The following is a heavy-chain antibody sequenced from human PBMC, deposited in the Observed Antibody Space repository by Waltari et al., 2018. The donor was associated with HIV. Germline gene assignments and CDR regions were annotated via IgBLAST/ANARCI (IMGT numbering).Heavy chain of an antibody. CDR2: IGYDGTKK. CDR3: ARDSHYYDSTPFDY. J-gene: IGHJ4*02. V-gene: IGHV3-33*01. CDR1: GFIFIIFA. D-gene: IGHD3-22*01. Sequence: QVQLVGSGGGVVQPGRSLRLSCAASGFIFIIFAIHWVRQAPGRGLGWVAVIGYDGTKKDFAGSVKGRFTISRDNSKHSLYLQMNSLRAEDTAVYYCARDSHYYDSTPFDYWGQGTLVTVSS.